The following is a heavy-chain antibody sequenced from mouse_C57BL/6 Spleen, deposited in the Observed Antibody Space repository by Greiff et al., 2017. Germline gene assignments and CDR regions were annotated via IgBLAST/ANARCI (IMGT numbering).Heavy chain of an antibody. V-gene: IGHV5-17*01. CDR2: ISSGSSTI. CDR1: GFTFSDYG. Sequence: VQLKQSGGGLVKPGGSLKLSCAASGFTFSDYGMHWVRQAPEKGLEWVAYISSGSSTIYYADTVKGRFTISRDNAKNTLFLQMTSLRSEDTAMYYCASYYYGSSHYWGQGTTLTVSS. CDR3: ASYYYGSSHY. J-gene: IGHJ2*01. D-gene: IGHD1-1*01.